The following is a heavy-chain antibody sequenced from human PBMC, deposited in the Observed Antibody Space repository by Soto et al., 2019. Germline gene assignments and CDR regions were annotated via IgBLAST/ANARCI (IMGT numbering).Heavy chain of an antibody. J-gene: IGHJ3*02. D-gene: IGHD2-15*01. CDR1: GFTFSSYS. V-gene: IGHV3-48*01. CDR3: ARDKARCSGGSCYSAVVAFDI. Sequence: EVQLVESGGGLVQPGGSLRLSCAASGFTFSSYSMNWVRQAPGKGLEWVSYISSSSSTIYYADSVKGRFTISRDNAKNSLYLQMNSLRAEDTAVYYCARDKARCSGGSCYSAVVAFDIWGQGTMVTVSS. CDR2: ISSSSSTI.